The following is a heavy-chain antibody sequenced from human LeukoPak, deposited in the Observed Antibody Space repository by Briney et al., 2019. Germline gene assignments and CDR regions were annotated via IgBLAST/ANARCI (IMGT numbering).Heavy chain of an antibody. D-gene: IGHD3-3*01. CDR1: GGSFSGYY. V-gene: IGHV4-34*01. Sequence: KPSETLSLTCAVYGGSFSGYYWSSIRQPPGKGLEWIGEINHSGSTNYNPSLKSRVTISVDTSKNQFSLKLSSVTAADTAVYYCARGSPTYDVWSGYSPFDPWGQGTLVTVSS. CDR2: INHSGST. CDR3: ARGSPTYDVWSGYSPFDP. J-gene: IGHJ5*02.